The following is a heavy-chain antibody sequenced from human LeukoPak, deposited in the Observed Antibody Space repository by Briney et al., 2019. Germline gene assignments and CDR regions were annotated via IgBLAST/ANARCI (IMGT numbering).Heavy chain of an antibody. CDR2: IIPIFGTA. V-gene: IGHV1-69*05. Sequence: SVKVSCKASGGTFSSYAISWVRQAPGQGLEWMGGIIPIFGTANYAQKFQGRVTITTDESTSTAYMELSSLRSEDTAVYYCARDFAGDSSGYSDYWGQGTLVTVSS. CDR3: ARDFAGDSSGYSDY. J-gene: IGHJ4*02. D-gene: IGHD3-22*01. CDR1: GGTFSSYA.